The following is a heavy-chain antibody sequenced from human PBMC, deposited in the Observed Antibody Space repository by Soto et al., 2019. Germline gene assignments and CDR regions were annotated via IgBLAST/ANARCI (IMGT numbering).Heavy chain of an antibody. Sequence: QVQLVQSGAEVRKPGASVKVSCKASGYTFTSYYMHWVRQAPGQGLEWMGIINPSGGSTSYAQKFQGRVTTTRDTSTSTVYMELSSLRSEDTAVYYCARYSYGYRGVYYFDYWGQGTLVTVSS. CDR1: GYTFTSYY. CDR2: INPSGGST. D-gene: IGHD5-18*01. CDR3: ARYSYGYRGVYYFDY. V-gene: IGHV1-46*01. J-gene: IGHJ4*02.